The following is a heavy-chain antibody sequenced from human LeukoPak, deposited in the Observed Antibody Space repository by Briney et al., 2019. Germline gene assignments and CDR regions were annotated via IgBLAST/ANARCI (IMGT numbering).Heavy chain of an antibody. Sequence: ASVKVSCKASGYTFTGYYMHWVRQAPGQGLEWMGWINPNSGGTNYAQKFQGRVTMTRDTFISTAYMELSRLRSDDTAVYYCAREPVAVAGTGLYYWGQGTLVTVSS. CDR1: GYTFTGYY. D-gene: IGHD6-19*01. V-gene: IGHV1-2*02. CDR2: INPNSGGT. CDR3: AREPVAVAGTGLYY. J-gene: IGHJ4*02.